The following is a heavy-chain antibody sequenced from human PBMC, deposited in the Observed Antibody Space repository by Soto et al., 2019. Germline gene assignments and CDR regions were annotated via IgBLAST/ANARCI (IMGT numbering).Heavy chain of an antibody. J-gene: IGHJ5*02. CDR1: GFTFTSYV. V-gene: IGHV3-23*01. CDR3: AKDSGCVNNACAYDP. CDR2: ISGGGSTV. D-gene: IGHD1-20*01. Sequence: EVQLLESGGGLVQRGGSQRLSCAASGFTFTSYVMSWVRQAPGKGLEWVAGISGGGSTVFYADSVKGRFTISRDNAKNTLVLQMDSLRAEDTAIYYCAKDSGCVNNACAYDPWGQGTLVSVSS.